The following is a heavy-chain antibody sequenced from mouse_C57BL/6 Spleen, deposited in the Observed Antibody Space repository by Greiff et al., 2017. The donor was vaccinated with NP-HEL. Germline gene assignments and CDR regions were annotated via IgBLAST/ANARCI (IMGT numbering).Heavy chain of an antibody. CDR3: ARYVSRGAMDY. V-gene: IGHV1-54*01. CDR2: INPGSGGT. D-gene: IGHD6-2*01. J-gene: IGHJ4*01. Sequence: QVQLQQSGAELVRPGTSVKVSCKASGYAFTNYLIEWVKQRPGQGLEWIGVINPGSGGTNYNEKFKGKATLTADKSSSTAYMQLSSLTSEDSAVYFCARYVSRGAMDYWGQGTSVTVSS. CDR1: GYAFTNYL.